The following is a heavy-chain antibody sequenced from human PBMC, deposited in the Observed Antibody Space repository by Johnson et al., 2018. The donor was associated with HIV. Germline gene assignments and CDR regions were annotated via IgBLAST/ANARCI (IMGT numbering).Heavy chain of an antibody. D-gene: IGHD1/OR15-1a*01. J-gene: IGHJ3*02. CDR3: AKAQTSHSAFDI. CDR2: ISYDGSNK. V-gene: IGHV3-30*18. Sequence: QEQLVESGGGVVQPGRSLRLSCAASRFTFSSYGMHWVRQAPGKGLEWVAVISYDGSNKYYADSVKGRFTISRDNSKNTLYLQMKSLRAEDTAVYYCAKAQTSHSAFDIWGQGTMVTVSS. CDR1: RFTFSSYG.